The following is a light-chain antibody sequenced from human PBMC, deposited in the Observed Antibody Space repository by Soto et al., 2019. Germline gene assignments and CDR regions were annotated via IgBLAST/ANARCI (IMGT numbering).Light chain of an antibody. CDR3: QQYGSLPRT. J-gene: IGKJ1*01. CDR1: GSITGRY. V-gene: IGKV3-20*01. Sequence: EIVLTQSPGTLSLSPGERATLSCRASGSITGRYLAWYQQKPGQAPGLLIYGASSRATGIPDRFSGSGSGTDFTLTISRLESEDFAVYYCQQYGSLPRTFGQGTKVE. CDR2: GAS.